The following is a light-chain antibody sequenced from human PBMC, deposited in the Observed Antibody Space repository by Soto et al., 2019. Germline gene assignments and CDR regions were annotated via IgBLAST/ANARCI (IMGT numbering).Light chain of an antibody. J-gene: IGKJ1*01. Sequence: EIVLTQSPGTLSLSPGERAALSCRASQNVSSSYLAWYQQKPGQAPRLLFYGASSRATGIPDRFSGSGSGTDFTLTISRLEPEDFAVYYCQQYGSSPWTFGQGTKVDI. V-gene: IGKV3-20*01. CDR2: GAS. CDR1: QNVSSSY. CDR3: QQYGSSPWT.